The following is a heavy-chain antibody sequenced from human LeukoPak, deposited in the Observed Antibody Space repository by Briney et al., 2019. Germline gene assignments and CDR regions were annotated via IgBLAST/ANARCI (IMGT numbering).Heavy chain of an antibody. CDR1: GFTFSSYA. J-gene: IGHJ5*02. CDR3: AKDRAAAGLLVRFDP. D-gene: IGHD6-13*01. CDR2: ISGSGSGT. V-gene: IGHV3-23*01. Sequence: AGGSLRLSCAASGFTFSSYAMSWFRQAPGKGLEWVSTISGSGSGTYYADSVKGRFTISRDNSKNTLYLQMNSLRAEDTAVYYCAKDRAAAGLLVRFDPWGQGTLVTVSS.